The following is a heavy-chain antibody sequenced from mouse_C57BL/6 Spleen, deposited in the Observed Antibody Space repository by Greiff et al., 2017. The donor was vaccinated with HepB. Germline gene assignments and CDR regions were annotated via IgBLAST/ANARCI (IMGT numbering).Heavy chain of an antibody. CDR1: GFTFSSYA. CDR3: ARDRGYGSSEAMDY. J-gene: IGHJ4*01. CDR2: ISDGGSYT. D-gene: IGHD1-1*01. Sequence: EVKLMESGGGLVKPGGSLKLSCAASGFTFSSYAMSWVRQTPEKRLEWVATISDGGSYTYYPDNVKGRFTISRDNAKNNLYLQMSHLKSEDTAMYYCARDRGYGSSEAMDYWGQGTSVTVSS. V-gene: IGHV5-4*01.